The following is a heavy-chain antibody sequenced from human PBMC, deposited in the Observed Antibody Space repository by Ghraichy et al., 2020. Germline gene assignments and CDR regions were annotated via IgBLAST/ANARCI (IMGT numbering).Heavy chain of an antibody. CDR2: ISSSSSYI. Sequence: GGSLRLSCAASGFTFSSYSMNWVRQAPGKGLEWVSSISSSSSYIYYADSVKGRFTISRDNAKNSLYLQMNSLRAEDTAVYYCAREATAMEHFDYWGQGTLVTVSS. CDR3: AREATAMEHFDY. V-gene: IGHV3-21*01. J-gene: IGHJ4*02. CDR1: GFTFSSYS. D-gene: IGHD5-18*01.